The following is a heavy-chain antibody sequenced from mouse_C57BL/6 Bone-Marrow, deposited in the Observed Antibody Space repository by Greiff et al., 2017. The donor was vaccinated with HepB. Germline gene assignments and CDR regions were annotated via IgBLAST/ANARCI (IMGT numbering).Heavy chain of an antibody. J-gene: IGHJ1*03. Sequence: EVKLMESGPELVKPGASVKISCKASGYSFTGYFMNWVKQSHGKSLEWIGRINPYNGDTFYNQKFKGKATLTVDKSSSTAHMELLSLTSEDFAVYYCAREYDGYYPSYWYFDVWGTGTTVTVSS. D-gene: IGHD2-3*01. CDR2: INPYNGDT. V-gene: IGHV1-37*01. CDR1: GYSFTGYF. CDR3: AREYDGYYPSYWYFDV.